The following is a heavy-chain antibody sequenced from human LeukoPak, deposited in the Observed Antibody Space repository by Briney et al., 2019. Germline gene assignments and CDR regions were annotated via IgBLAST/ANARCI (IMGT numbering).Heavy chain of an antibody. D-gene: IGHD6-13*01. CDR2: ISSSGSTI. CDR1: GFTFSSYE. J-gene: IGHJ6*02. Sequence: GGALVLSCAASGFTFSSYEMNWGRPAPGKGLEWVSHISSSGSTIYYADSVKGRFTISRDNAKKSLFLQMNSLRAEDTAVYYCARELKQLVLKNDYYYGMDVWGQGTTVTVSS. CDR3: ARELKQLVLKNDYYYGMDV. V-gene: IGHV3-48*03.